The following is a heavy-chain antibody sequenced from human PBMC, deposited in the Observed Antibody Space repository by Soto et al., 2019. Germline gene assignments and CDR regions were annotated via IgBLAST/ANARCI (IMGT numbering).Heavy chain of an antibody. CDR3: ARAHEEVATGAFLDY. Sequence: PGGSLRLSCAASGFTFSNYGMHWVRQAPGKGLEWVAFIWNDGINKYYEDSVEGRFTISRDNSKNTLFLRMNSLRAEDTAVYYCARAHEEVATGAFLDYWGQGTLVTVSS. J-gene: IGHJ4*02. CDR1: GFTFSNYG. V-gene: IGHV3-33*01. CDR2: IWNDGINK. D-gene: IGHD5-12*01.